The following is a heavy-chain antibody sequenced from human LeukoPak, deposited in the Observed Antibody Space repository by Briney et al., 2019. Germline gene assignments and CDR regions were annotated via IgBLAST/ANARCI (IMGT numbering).Heavy chain of an antibody. Sequence: AGGSLRLSCAASGFTFDDYGMSWVRQAPGKGLEWVPGINWNGGSTGYADSVKGRFTISRDNAKNSLYLQMNSLRAEDTALYYCARDLGYPTSYFDYWGQGTLVTVSS. CDR1: GFTFDDYG. D-gene: IGHD6-13*01. J-gene: IGHJ4*02. V-gene: IGHV3-20*04. CDR3: ARDLGYPTSYFDY. CDR2: INWNGGST.